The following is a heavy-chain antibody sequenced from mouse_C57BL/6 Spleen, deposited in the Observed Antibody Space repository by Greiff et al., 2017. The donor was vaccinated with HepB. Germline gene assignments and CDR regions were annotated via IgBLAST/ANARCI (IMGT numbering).Heavy chain of an antibody. Sequence: VQLQQSGPELVKPGASVKISCKASGYSFTDYNMNWVKQSNGKSLEWIGVINPNYGTTSYNQKFKGKATLTVDQSSSTAYMQLHSLTSDDSAVYYCARYYGSSYVHWYFDVWGTGTTVTVSS. V-gene: IGHV1-39*01. J-gene: IGHJ1*03. CDR1: GYSFTDYN. D-gene: IGHD1-1*01. CDR2: INPNYGTT. CDR3: ARYYGSSYVHWYFDV.